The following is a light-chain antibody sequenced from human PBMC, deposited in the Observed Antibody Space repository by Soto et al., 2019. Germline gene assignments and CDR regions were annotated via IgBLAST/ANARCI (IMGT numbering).Light chain of an antibody. CDR3: QQYDSSPVT. CDR1: QRVSASY. CDR2: GAS. J-gene: IGKJ2*01. Sequence: PGERATLSCGASQRVSASYLAWYQQKPGQSPRLLIYGASRRATGIPDRFSAGGSGTDFTLTISRLEPEDFAVYYCQQYDSSPVTFGQGSKVEIK. V-gene: IGKV3-20*01.